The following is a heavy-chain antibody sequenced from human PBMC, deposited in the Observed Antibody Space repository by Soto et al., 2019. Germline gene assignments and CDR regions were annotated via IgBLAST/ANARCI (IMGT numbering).Heavy chain of an antibody. CDR3: ARGPSGDKVDY. Sequence: SETMDLTCTVSGGSISSRTYYWGWMRQPPGKGLEWIASFFIGGNTYYNPSLKSRVTISVDTSKNQFSLKLRSVSAADTAVYNCARGPSGDKVDYWGQGTLVTVSS. CDR1: GGSISSRTYY. CDR2: FFIGGNT. J-gene: IGHJ4*02. D-gene: IGHD7-27*01. V-gene: IGHV4-39*01.